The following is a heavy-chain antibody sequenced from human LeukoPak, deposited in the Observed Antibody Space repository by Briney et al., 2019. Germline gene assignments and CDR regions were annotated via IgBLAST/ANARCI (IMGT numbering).Heavy chain of an antibody. J-gene: IGHJ4*02. CDR1: GFTFDDYA. CDR2: ISRDSGSI. Sequence: GGSLRLSCAASGFTFDDYAMRWVRQAPGKGLEWVAGISRDSGSIDYADSVKGRFTISRDNAKNSLYLQMNSLRAEDTALYYCAKDMGSYRAYRVDYWGQGTLVTVSS. CDR3: AKDMGSYRAYRVDY. V-gene: IGHV3-9*01. D-gene: IGHD1-26*01.